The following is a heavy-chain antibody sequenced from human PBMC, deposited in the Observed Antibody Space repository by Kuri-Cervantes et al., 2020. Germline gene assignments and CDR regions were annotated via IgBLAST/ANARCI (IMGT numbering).Heavy chain of an antibody. Sequence: SETLSLTCTVSGGSISSSSYYWGWIRQPPGKGLEWIGSIYYSGSTYYNPSLKSRVTISVDTSKNQFSLKLSSVTAADTAVYYCARDKGDGDRYNRFDPWGQGTLVTVSS. CDR2: IYYSGST. CDR3: ARDKGDGDRYNRFDP. V-gene: IGHV4-39*07. D-gene: IGHD4-17*01. CDR1: GGSISSSSYY. J-gene: IGHJ5*02.